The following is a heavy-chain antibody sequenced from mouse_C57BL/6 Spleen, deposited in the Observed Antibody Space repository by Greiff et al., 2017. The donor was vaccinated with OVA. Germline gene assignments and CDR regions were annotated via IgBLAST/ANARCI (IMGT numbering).Heavy chain of an antibody. J-gene: IGHJ1*03. Sequence: QVQLQQPGAELVKPGASVKLSCKASGYTFTSYWMQWVKQRPGQGLEWIGEIDPSDSYTNYNQKFKGKATLTVDTSSSTAYMQLSSLTSEDSAVYYCARSSSSYFDVWGTGTTVTVSS. V-gene: IGHV1-50*01. CDR2: IDPSDSYT. D-gene: IGHD1-1*01. CDR3: ARSSSSYFDV. CDR1: GYTFTSYW.